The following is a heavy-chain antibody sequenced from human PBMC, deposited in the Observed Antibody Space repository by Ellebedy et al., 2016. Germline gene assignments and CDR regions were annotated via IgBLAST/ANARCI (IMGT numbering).Heavy chain of an antibody. CDR1: RYSLTDVS. V-gene: IGHV1-24*01. Sequence: ASVKVSXKVSRYSLTDVSMHWVRQAPGRGLEWMGHFDPEDGEPLYAQQFQGRISMTEDTSTDTAFMELRSLTSEDTAVYYCASSGHSYAMDVWGQGTTITVSS. CDR2: FDPEDGEP. D-gene: IGHD1-26*01. CDR3: ASSGHSYAMDV. J-gene: IGHJ6*02.